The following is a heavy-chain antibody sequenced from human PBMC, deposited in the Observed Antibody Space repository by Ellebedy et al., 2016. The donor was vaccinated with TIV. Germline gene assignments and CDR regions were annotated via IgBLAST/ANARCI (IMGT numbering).Heavy chain of an antibody. Sequence: MPPETLSLTCTVSGGSISIDDYYWSWIRQPPGKGLEWIGYIYYSGSPSYYNPSLKSRVTLSIDTSKNQFSLKLSSVTAADTAVYYCARYNGRLAWFDPWGQGTLVTVSS. V-gene: IGHV4-30-4*01. CDR2: IYYSGSPS. D-gene: IGHD1-26*01. CDR3: ARYNGRLAWFDP. J-gene: IGHJ5*02. CDR1: GGSISIDDYY.